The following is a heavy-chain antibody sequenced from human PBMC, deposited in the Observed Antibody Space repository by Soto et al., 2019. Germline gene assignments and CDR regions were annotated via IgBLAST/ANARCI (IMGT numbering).Heavy chain of an antibody. CDR2: ISGSGGST. CDR3: AKAQGIVGATANFQH. J-gene: IGHJ1*01. CDR1: GFTFSSYA. Sequence: VGSLRLSCAASGFTFSSYAMSWVRQAPGKGLEWVSAISGSGGSTYYADSVKGRFTISRDNSKNTLYLQMNSLRAEDTAVYYCAKAQGIVGATANFQHWGQGTLVTVSS. D-gene: IGHD1-26*01. V-gene: IGHV3-23*01.